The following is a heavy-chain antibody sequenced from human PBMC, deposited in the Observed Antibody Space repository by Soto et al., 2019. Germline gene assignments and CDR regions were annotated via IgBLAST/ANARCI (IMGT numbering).Heavy chain of an antibody. D-gene: IGHD2-2*01. Sequence: PGGSLRLSCAASGFTFSSYAMSWFRQAPGKGLEWVSAISGSGGSTYYADSVKGRFTISRDNSKNTLYLQMNSLRAEDTAVYYCAKDRRGCSSTSCSFDYWGQGTLVTVSS. CDR2: ISGSGGST. CDR3: AKDRRGCSSTSCSFDY. V-gene: IGHV3-23*01. CDR1: GFTFSSYA. J-gene: IGHJ4*02.